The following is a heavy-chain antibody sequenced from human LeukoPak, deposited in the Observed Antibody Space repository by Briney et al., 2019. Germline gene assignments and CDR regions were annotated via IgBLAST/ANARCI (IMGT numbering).Heavy chain of an antibody. D-gene: IGHD4-11*01. V-gene: IGHV1-2*04. CDR2: INPNSGGT. Sequence: ASVKVSCKASGYTFTGYYMHWVRQAPGQGLEWMGWINPNSGGTNYAQKFQGWVTMTRDTSISTAYMELSRLRSDDTAVYYCARAHSNYIYYFDYWGQGTLVTVSS. J-gene: IGHJ4*02. CDR3: ARAHSNYIYYFDY. CDR1: GYTFTGYY.